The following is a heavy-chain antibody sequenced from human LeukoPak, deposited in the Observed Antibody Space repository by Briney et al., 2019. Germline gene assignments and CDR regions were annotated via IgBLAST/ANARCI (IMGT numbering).Heavy chain of an antibody. Sequence: ASVKVSCKASGYTFTGYYMHWVRQAPGQGLEWMGWINPNSGGTNYAQKFQGWVTMTRDTSISTAYMELSRLRSDDTAVYYCARTLIVVVAATYYGMDVWGQGTTVTVSS. J-gene: IGHJ6*02. CDR3: ARTLIVVVAATYYGMDV. CDR2: INPNSGGT. CDR1: GYTFTGYY. V-gene: IGHV1-2*04. D-gene: IGHD2-15*01.